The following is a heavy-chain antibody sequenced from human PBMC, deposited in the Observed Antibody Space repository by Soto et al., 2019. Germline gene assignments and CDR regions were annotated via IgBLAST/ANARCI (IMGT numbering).Heavy chain of an antibody. CDR3: ASVSSSVLPPR. V-gene: IGHV3-21*01. Sequence: GGSLRLSCAASGFSFSNYSMNWVRQAPGKGLEWLSCITRSSGNTYYADSVRGRFTISRDDSRNTLYLQLNSLRVDDTAVYYCASVSSSVLPPRRGQGTLVTVSS. D-gene: IGHD6-6*01. CDR2: ITRSSGNT. CDR1: GFSFSNYS. J-gene: IGHJ4*02.